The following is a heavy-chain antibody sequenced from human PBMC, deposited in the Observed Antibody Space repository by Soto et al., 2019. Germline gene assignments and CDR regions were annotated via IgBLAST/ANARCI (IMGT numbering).Heavy chain of an antibody. CDR3: ATGTSLRLFYYGMDV. V-gene: IGHV1-8*01. CDR1: GYTFTSYD. Sequence: ASVKVSCKASGYTFTSYDINWVRQATGQGLEWMGWMNPNSGNTGYAQKFQGRVTMTRNTSISTAYMELSSLRSEDTAVYYCATGTSLRLFYYGMDVWGQGTTVTVSS. J-gene: IGHJ6*02. CDR2: MNPNSGNT. D-gene: IGHD1-1*01.